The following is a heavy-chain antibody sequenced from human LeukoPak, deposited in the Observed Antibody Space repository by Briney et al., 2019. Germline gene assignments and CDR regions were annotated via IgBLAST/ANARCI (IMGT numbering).Heavy chain of an antibody. CDR1: GFTFSSYG. CDR3: AKGRYYYDSSGYYMDV. Sequence: PGGSLRLSCAASGFTFSSYGMHWVRQAPGQGLEWVAFIRYDGSNKYYADSVKGRFTISRDDSKNTLYLQMNSLRAEDTAVYYCAKGRYYYDSSGYYMDVWGKGTTVTISS. D-gene: IGHD3-22*01. V-gene: IGHV3-30*02. J-gene: IGHJ6*03. CDR2: IRYDGSNK.